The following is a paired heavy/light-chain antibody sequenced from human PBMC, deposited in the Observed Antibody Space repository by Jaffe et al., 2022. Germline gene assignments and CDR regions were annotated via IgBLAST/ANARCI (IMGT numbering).Heavy chain of an antibody. CDR1: GFTFGDYA. CDR3: TRAITMVRGVILPHLDY. J-gene: IGHJ4*02. CDR2: IRSKAYGGTT. V-gene: IGHV3-49*04. Sequence: EVQLVESGGGLVQPGRSLRLSCTASGFTFGDYAMSWVRQAPGKGLEWVGFIRSKAYGGTTEYAASVKGRFTISRDDSKSIAYLQMNSLKTEDTAVYYCTRAITMVRGVILPHLDYWGQGTLVTVSS. D-gene: IGHD3-10*01.
Light chain of an antibody. Sequence: QSVLTQPPSASGTPGQRVTISCSGSSSNIGSNYVYWYQQLPGTAPKLLIYRNNQRPSGVPDRFSGSKSGTSASLAISGLRSEDEADYYCAAWDDSLSGSWVFGGGTKLTVL. V-gene: IGLV1-47*01. CDR2: RNN. CDR3: AAWDDSLSGSWV. CDR1: SSNIGSNY. J-gene: IGLJ3*02.